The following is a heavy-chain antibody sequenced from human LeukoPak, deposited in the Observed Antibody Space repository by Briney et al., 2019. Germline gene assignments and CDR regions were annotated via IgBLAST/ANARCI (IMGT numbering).Heavy chain of an antibody. CDR2: IIPIFGTA. J-gene: IGHJ4*02. CDR1: GGTFSSYA. CDR3: ARLGGPLDSGYDGGGDYFDY. V-gene: IGHV1-69*13. Sequence: SVKVSCKASGGTFSSYAISWVRQAPGQGLEWMGGIIPIFGTANYAQKFQGRVTITADESTSTAYMELSSLRSEDTAVYYCARLGGPLDSGYDGGGDYFDYWGQGTLVTVSS. D-gene: IGHD5-12*01.